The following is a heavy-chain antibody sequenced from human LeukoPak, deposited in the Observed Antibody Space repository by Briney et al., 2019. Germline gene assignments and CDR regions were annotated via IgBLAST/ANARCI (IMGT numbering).Heavy chain of an antibody. CDR1: GGSFIFYY. D-gene: IGHD5-12*01. Sequence: PSETLSLTCTVFGGSFIFYYWSWIRQSPGKGLEWIGEVTHSGSTNYTPSLRSRVTMSANTAKNQFSLKLTSVTAADTAVYYCVGFYRYSGSDYFGYDPFDIWGQGTLVTVSS. V-gene: IGHV4-34*01. CDR2: VTHSGST. J-gene: IGHJ3*02. CDR3: VGFYRYSGSDYFGYDPFDI.